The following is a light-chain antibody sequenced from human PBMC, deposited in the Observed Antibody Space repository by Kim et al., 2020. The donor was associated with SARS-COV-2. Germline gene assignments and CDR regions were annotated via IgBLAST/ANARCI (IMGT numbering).Light chain of an antibody. J-gene: IGKJ1*01. Sequence: DIQMTQSPSTLSASVGDRVTITCRASQTVAGWLAWYQQKPGKAPKLLVHRTSTLESGVPSRFSGSGSGTEFTLTISSLQPDDFATYYCQHYDNYLWTFGLGTKVDIK. CDR1: QTVAGW. V-gene: IGKV1-5*03. CDR2: RTS. CDR3: QHYDNYLWT.